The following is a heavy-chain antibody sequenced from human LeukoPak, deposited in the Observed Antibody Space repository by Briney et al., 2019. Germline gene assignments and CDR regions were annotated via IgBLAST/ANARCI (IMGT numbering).Heavy chain of an antibody. J-gene: IGHJ4*02. Sequence: KPSETLSLTCTVSGGSISGSNYYWGWIRQPPGKGLEWIGNIYYNGRTYDNPSLKSRVTISVDTSKNQFSLKLSSVTAADTAVYYCARVSRRTGNDYWGQGTLVTVSS. D-gene: IGHD1-1*01. CDR1: GGSISGSNYY. V-gene: IGHV4-39*07. CDR2: IYYNGRT. CDR3: ARVSRRTGNDY.